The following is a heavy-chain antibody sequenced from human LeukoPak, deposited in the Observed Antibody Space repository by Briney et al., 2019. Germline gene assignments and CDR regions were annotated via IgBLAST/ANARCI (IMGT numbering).Heavy chain of an antibody. CDR2: IYYSGST. D-gene: IGHD6-19*01. J-gene: IGHJ3*02. Sequence: SETLSLTCTVSGGSISSYYWSWIRQPPGKGLEWIGYIYYSGSTNYNPSLKSRVTISVDKSKNQFSLKLSSVTAADTAVYYCARVPNSSGWDINGAFDIWGQGTMVTVSS. CDR3: ARVPNSSGWDINGAFDI. CDR1: GGSISSYY. V-gene: IGHV4-59*01.